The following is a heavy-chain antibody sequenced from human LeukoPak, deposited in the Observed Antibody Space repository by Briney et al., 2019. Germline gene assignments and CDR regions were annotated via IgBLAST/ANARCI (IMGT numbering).Heavy chain of an antibody. CDR1: GFTFDDYV. CDR2: ISGDGDTT. Sequence: GGSLRLSCVASGFTFDDYVMHWVRQAPGKGLEWVSLISGDGDTTYYVDSVKGRFTISRDNRQNSLYLQMNGLRTEDTALYYCAKDFGGDPDYWGQGTLATVSS. CDR3: AKDFGGDPDY. D-gene: IGHD2-21*02. V-gene: IGHV3-43*02. J-gene: IGHJ4*02.